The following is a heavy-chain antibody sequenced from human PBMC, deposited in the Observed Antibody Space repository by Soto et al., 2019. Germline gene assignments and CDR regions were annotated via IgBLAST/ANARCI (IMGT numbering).Heavy chain of an antibody. J-gene: IGHJ5*02. CDR1: GGSISSGGYY. Sequence: SETLSLTCTVSGGSISSGGYYWSWIRQHPGKGLEWIGYIYYSGSTYYNPSLKSRVTISVDTSKNQFSLKLTSVTAAETAVYYCVRTAREGAVAPHWFDRWGQGTQVTVSS. CDR2: IYYSGST. V-gene: IGHV4-30-4*08. D-gene: IGHD2-21*02. CDR3: VRTAREGAVAPHWFDR.